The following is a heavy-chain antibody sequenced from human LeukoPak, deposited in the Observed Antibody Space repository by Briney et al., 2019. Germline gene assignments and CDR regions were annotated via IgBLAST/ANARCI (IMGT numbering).Heavy chain of an antibody. CDR1: GGSISSGSYS. Sequence: PSETLSLTCAVSGGSISSGSYSWSWIRQPPGKGLEWIGYIYPRGSTYYNPSLKSRVILSLDKSANQFSLNLSSVTAADTAVYYCARAPNAFDIWGQGTMVTVSS. J-gene: IGHJ3*02. CDR2: IYPRGST. CDR3: ARAPNAFDI. V-gene: IGHV4-30-2*01.